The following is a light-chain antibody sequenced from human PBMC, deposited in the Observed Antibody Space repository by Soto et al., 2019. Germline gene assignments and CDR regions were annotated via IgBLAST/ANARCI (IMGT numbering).Light chain of an antibody. CDR1: QSISSW. V-gene: IGKV1-5*01. CDR3: QQYNSYSKT. J-gene: IGKJ1*01. CDR2: DAS. Sequence: DIQMTQSPSSVSVSIGDRVTITCRASQSISSWLAWYQQKPGKAPKLLIYDASSLESGVPSRFSGSGSGTEFTLTISSLQPDDFATYYCQQYNSYSKTFGQGSNVDVK.